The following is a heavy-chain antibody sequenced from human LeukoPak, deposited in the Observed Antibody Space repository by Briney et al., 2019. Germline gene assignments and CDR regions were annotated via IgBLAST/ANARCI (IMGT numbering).Heavy chain of an antibody. CDR3: ARGYSGYDREDYYYYYMDV. D-gene: IGHD5-12*01. CDR2: IIPIFGTA. J-gene: IGHJ6*03. CDR1: GGTFSSYA. V-gene: IGHV1-69*05. Sequence: SVKVSCKASGGTFSSYAISWVRQAPGQGLEWMGGIIPIFGTANYAQKFQGRVTITTDESTSTAYMELSSLRSEDTAVYYCARGYSGYDREDYYYYYMDVRGNGTTVTVSS.